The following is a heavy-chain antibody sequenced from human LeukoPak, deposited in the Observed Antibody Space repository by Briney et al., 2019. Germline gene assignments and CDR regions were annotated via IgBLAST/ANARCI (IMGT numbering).Heavy chain of an antibody. V-gene: IGHV3-33*01. CDR1: GFTFSSYG. Sequence: PGGSLRLSCAASGFTFSSYGMHWVRQAPGKGLEWVAVIWYDGSNKYYADSVKGRFTIFRDNSKNTLYLQMNSLRAEDTAVYYCARERSDYDILTGYYTSSYYYYGMDVWGKGTTVTVSS. CDR2: IWYDGSNK. D-gene: IGHD3-9*01. J-gene: IGHJ6*04. CDR3: ARERSDYDILTGYYTSSYYYYGMDV.